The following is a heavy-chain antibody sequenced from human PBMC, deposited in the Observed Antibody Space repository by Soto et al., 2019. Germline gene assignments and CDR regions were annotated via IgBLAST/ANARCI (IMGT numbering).Heavy chain of an antibody. CDR2: ISSSSSYI. J-gene: IGHJ3*02. CDR1: GFTFSSYS. Sequence: EVQLVESGGGLVKPGGSLRLSCAASGFTFSSYSMNWVRQAPGQGLEWVSSISSSSSYIYYADSVKGRFTISRDNAKNSLYLQMNSLSAEDTAVYYCARDLDYGDYVDAFDIWGQGTMVTVSS. D-gene: IGHD4-17*01. CDR3: ARDLDYGDYVDAFDI. V-gene: IGHV3-21*01.